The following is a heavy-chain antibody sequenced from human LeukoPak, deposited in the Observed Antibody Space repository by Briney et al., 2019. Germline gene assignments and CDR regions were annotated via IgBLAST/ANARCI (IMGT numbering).Heavy chain of an antibody. CDR2: ISSSGSTI. V-gene: IGHV3-48*03. CDR1: GLTLSSSE. CDR3: ASNGDTATRAY. J-gene: IGHJ4*02. D-gene: IGHD5-18*01. Sequence: GGSLTLSRAPSGLTLSSSEIEWVRHAAGKGRGWVSYISSSGSTIYHAASVKGPLTLSRDNAKNSLYLQMNSLRAEDTAVYYCASNGDTATRAYGGQGTLVTVSS.